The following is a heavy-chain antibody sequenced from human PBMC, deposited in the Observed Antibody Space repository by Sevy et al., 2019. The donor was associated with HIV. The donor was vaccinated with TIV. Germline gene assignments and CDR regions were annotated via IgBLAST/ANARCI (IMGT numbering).Heavy chain of an antibody. CDR2: IYSGTNT. D-gene: IGHD3-22*01. CDR1: GFNVSSNY. Sequence: GGSLRLSCAASGFNVSSNYMNWVRQAPGKGLEWVSVIYSGTNTYYAGSVKGRFTISRDTSKNTLYLQMNSLRAEDTAVYYCAGDRITYYYDRSGYYTSGYGMDVWGQGTTVTVSS. CDR3: AGDRITYYYDRSGYYTSGYGMDV. J-gene: IGHJ6*02. V-gene: IGHV3-53*01.